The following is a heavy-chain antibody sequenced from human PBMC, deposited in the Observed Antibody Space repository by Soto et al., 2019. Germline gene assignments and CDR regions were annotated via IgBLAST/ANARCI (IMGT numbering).Heavy chain of an antibody. CDR1: GFTFSSYA. Sequence: QVQLVESGGGVVQPGRSLRLSCAASGFTFSSYAMHWVRQAPGKGLDWVAVISYAGSTKYYSDSVKGRFTISRYNSKNTLYPELNSLRAEDTAVYYCASAEQWLVLTPWGQGTLVTVSS. D-gene: IGHD6-19*01. V-gene: IGHV3-30-3*01. CDR3: ASAEQWLVLTP. CDR2: ISYAGSTK. J-gene: IGHJ5*02.